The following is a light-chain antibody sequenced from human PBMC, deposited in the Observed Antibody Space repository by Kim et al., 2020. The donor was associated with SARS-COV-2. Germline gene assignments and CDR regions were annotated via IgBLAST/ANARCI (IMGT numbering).Light chain of an antibody. V-gene: IGLV2-11*01. J-gene: IGLJ1*01. CDR1: SSDVGDYNY. CDR2: DVT. Sequence: QCALTQPRSVSGSPGQSVTISCTGTSSDVGDYNYVSWYQHHPGKAPKLIIFDVTQRPSGVPDRFSGSKSGNRASLTISGLQAEDEADYYCCSYAGSYTLYVFGPGTKVTVL. CDR3: CSYAGSYTLYV.